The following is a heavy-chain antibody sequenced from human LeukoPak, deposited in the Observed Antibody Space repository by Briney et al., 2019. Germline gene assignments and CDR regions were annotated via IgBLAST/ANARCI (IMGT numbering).Heavy chain of an antibody. CDR3: ARRARDPQISQYYYDSSGQRDAFDI. CDR2: ISSSSRYI. J-gene: IGHJ3*02. D-gene: IGHD3-22*01. V-gene: IGHV3-21*01. Sequence: GGSLRLSCAASGFTFSSYSMNWVRQGPGKGLEWVSSISSSSRYIYYADSVKGRFTISRDNAKNSLYLQMNSLRAEDTAVYYCARRARDPQISQYYYDSSGQRDAFDIWGQGTMVTVSS. CDR1: GFTFSSYS.